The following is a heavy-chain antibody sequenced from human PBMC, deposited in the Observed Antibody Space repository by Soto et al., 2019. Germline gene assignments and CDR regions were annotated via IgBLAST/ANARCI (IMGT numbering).Heavy chain of an antibody. CDR2: IYYIAST. CDR3: DRDSRTTHGGMDA. Sequence: SDTLSLTCSVSVCSINSGGYHLTFIRQCPGKGLEWIVGIYYIASTYYNPCLVSRSTISLDTSKNQFSLKLTSVTAADTAVYYCDRDSRTTHGGMDACGKGHTVSVSS. V-gene: IGHV4-30-4*02. J-gene: IGHJ6*04. CDR1: VCSINSGGYH. D-gene: IGHD1-1*01.